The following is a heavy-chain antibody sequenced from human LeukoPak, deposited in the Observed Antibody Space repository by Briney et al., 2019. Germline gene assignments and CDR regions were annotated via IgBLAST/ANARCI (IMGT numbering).Heavy chain of an antibody. Sequence: PSETLSLTCAVYGGSFSGYYWSWIRQPPGKGLQWIGEINHSGSTNYNPSLKSRVTISVDTSKNQFSLKLSSVTAADTAVYYCARGPYYDFWSGYYTPTRYYYYMDVWGKGTTVTVSS. D-gene: IGHD3-3*01. J-gene: IGHJ6*03. CDR3: ARGPYYDFWSGYYTPTRYYYYMDV. CDR2: INHSGST. V-gene: IGHV4-34*01. CDR1: GGSFSGYY.